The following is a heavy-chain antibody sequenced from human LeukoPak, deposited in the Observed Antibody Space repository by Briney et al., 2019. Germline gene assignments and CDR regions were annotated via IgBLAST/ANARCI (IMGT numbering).Heavy chain of an antibody. D-gene: IGHD3-10*01. Sequence: GGSLRLSCAASGFTFSSYAMSWVRQAPGKGLEWVSAISGSGGSTYYADSVKGRFTISRDNSKNTLYLQMNSLRAEDTAVYYCAKGTMDPYYYYMDVWGKGTTVTVSS. J-gene: IGHJ6*03. CDR3: AKGTMDPYYYYMDV. CDR2: ISGSGGST. V-gene: IGHV3-23*01. CDR1: GFTFSSYA.